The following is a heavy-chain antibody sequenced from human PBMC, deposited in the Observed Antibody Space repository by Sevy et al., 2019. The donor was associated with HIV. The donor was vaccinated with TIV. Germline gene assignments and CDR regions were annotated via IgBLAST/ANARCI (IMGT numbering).Heavy chain of an antibody. J-gene: IGHJ4*02. Sequence: SETLSITCTVSGASISSSGYYWGWIRQPPGKGLEWIASINYSGSTFYNASLKSRVTISADTSKNQFSLRLSSVTAADSSMSYCVGPKLTYTNGWHYFDYWGQGTVVTVSS. CDR1: GASISSSGYY. V-gene: IGHV4-39*01. CDR2: INYSGST. CDR3: VGPKLTYTNGWHYFDY. D-gene: IGHD6-19*01.